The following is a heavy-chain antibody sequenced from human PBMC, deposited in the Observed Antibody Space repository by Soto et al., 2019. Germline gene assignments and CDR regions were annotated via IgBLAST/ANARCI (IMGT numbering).Heavy chain of an antibody. CDR3: ARAGRYYDSSGYPFDY. D-gene: IGHD3-22*01. CDR1: GGTFSSYA. V-gene: IGHV1-69*13. Sequence: SVKVSCKASGGTFSSYAISWVRQAPGQGLEWMGGIIPIFGTANYAQKFQGRVTITADESTSTAYMELSSLRSEDTAVYYCARAGRYYDSSGYPFDYWGQGTLVTVSS. J-gene: IGHJ4*02. CDR2: IIPIFGTA.